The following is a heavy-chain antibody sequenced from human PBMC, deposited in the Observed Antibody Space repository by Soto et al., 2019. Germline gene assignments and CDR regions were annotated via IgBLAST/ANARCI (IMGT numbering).Heavy chain of an antibody. V-gene: IGHV3-23*01. CDR2: IGESGTPT. J-gene: IGHJ6*02. D-gene: IGHD5-12*01. CDR1: GFTLSSYA. Sequence: GGSLRLSCAASGFTLSSYAIKWVRQAPGKGLEWVSLIGESGTPTYYADSVKGRFTISRDNSGNTLFLEMYSLRAEDTAVYYCAREMGIVARNGMDVWGQGTTVTVSS. CDR3: AREMGIVARNGMDV.